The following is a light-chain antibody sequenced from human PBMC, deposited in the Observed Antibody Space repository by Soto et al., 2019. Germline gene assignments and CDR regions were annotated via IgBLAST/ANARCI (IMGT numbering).Light chain of an antibody. CDR1: SFNIGAGYD. CDR3: QSYDSSLRGYV. Sequence: QSVLTQPPSVSGAPGQRVAISCTGSSFNIGAGYDVHWYQQLPGTAPKLLIYGNNNRPSGVPDRFSGSKSGTSASLAITGLQAEDEADYYCQSYDSSLRGYVFGTGTNATVL. J-gene: IGLJ1*01. V-gene: IGLV1-40*01. CDR2: GNN.